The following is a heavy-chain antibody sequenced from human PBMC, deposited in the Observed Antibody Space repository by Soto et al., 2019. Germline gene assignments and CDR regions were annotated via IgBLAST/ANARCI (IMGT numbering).Heavy chain of an antibody. D-gene: IGHD5-18*01. V-gene: IGHV1-2*04. J-gene: IGHJ6*03. Sequence: ASVKVSCKASGYTFTDYYMHWVRQAPGQGLEWMGWINPNSGGTNYAQKFQGWVTMTRDTSISTAYMELSRLRSDDTAVYYCARDGGYSYGQNPYYYYMDVWGKGTTVTVSS. CDR2: INPNSGGT. CDR1: GYTFTDYY. CDR3: ARDGGYSYGQNPYYYYMDV.